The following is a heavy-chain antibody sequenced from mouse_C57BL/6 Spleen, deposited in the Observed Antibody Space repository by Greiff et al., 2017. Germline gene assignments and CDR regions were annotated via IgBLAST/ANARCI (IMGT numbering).Heavy chain of an antibody. V-gene: IGHV1-82*01. CDR2: IYPGDGDT. CDR1: GYAFSSSW. Sequence: QVQLQQSGPELVKPGASVKISCKASGYAFSSSWMNWVKQRPGKGLEWIGRIYPGDGDTNYNGKFKGKATLTADKSSSTAYMQLSSLTSEDSAVYFCAREGNYDYAMDYWGQGTSGTVSS. D-gene: IGHD1-1*01. CDR3: AREGNYDYAMDY. J-gene: IGHJ4*01.